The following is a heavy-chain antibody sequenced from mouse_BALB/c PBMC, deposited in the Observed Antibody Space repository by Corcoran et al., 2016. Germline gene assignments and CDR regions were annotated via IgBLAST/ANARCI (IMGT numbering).Heavy chain of an antibody. V-gene: IGHV9-3-1*01. CDR2: INTYTGEP. CDR3: ARTDGELGPDY. CDR1: GYTFTNYG. Sequence: QIQLVQSGPEVTKPGETVKISCKDSGYTFTNYGMNRVKQAPGKGLKGMGWINTYTGEPTYADDFKGRFAFSLETSASTAYLQINNLKNEDTATYFCARTDGELGPDYWGQGTTLTVSS. J-gene: IGHJ2*01.